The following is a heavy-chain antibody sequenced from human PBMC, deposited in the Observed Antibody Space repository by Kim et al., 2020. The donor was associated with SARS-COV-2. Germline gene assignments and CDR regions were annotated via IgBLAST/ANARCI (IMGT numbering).Heavy chain of an antibody. CDR2: IYYSGST. Sequence: SETLSLTCTVSGGSISSSSYYWGWIRQPPGKGLEWIGSIYYSGSTYYNPSLKSRVTISVDTSKNQFSLKLSSVTAADTAVYYCARVLVPGDYGSGSYYNPWYYDSSGYYYFDYWGQGTLVTVSS. V-gene: IGHV4-39*07. CDR3: ARVLVPGDYGSGSYYNPWYYDSSGYYYFDY. D-gene: IGHD3-10*01. CDR1: GGSISSSSYY. J-gene: IGHJ4*02.